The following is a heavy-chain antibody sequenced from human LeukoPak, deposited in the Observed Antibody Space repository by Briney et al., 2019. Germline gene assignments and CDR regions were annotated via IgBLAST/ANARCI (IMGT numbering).Heavy chain of an antibody. J-gene: IGHJ4*02. CDR3: GAGDSYYFDY. CDR1: GGSISSSSYY. Sequence: SETLSLTCTVSGGSISSSSYYWGWIRQPPGKGLEWIGSIYYSGSTYYNPSLESRVTISIDKSKNQFSLKLSSVTAADTAVYYCGAGDSYYFDYWGQGTLVTVSS. D-gene: IGHD4-17*01. V-gene: IGHV4-39*07. CDR2: IYYSGST.